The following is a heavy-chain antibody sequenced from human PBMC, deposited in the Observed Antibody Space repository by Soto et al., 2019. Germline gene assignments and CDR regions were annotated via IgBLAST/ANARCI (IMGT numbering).Heavy chain of an antibody. V-gene: IGHV1-46*03. Sequence: GASVKVSCKASGYTFTSYYMHWVRQAPGQGLEWMGIINPSGGSTSYAQKFQGRVTMTRDTSTSTVYMELSSLRSEDTAVYYCARGMIIFGGVIVQRNAIDIWGQATRVS. CDR2: INPSGGST. CDR3: ARGMIIFGGVIVQRNAIDI. J-gene: IGHJ3*02. D-gene: IGHD3-16*02. CDR1: GYTFTSYY.